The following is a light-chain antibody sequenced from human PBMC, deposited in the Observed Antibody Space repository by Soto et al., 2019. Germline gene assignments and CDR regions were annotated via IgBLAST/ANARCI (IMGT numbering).Light chain of an antibody. J-gene: IGLJ3*02. CDR2: EDN. Sequence: NFMLTQPHSVSESPGKTVTISCTRSSGSIASNYVQWYQQRPGSSPTTVIYEDNQRPSGVPDRFSGSIDSSSNSASLTISGLKTEVEADYYCQSYDSTNPCVFGGGTKLTVL. CDR3: QSYDSTNPCV. V-gene: IGLV6-57*01. CDR1: SGSIASNY.